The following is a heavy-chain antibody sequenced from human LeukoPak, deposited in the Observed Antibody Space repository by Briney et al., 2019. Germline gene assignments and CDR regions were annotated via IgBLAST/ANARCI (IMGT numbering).Heavy chain of an antibody. V-gene: IGHV3-64*01. D-gene: IGHD3-16*01. CDR2: ISSNGGST. CDR3: ARETRRGDAFDI. CDR1: GFTFSNYA. J-gene: IGHJ3*02. Sequence: GGSLRLSCAASGFTFSNYAMHWVRQAPGKRLEYVSAISSNGGSTYYTNSVKGRFTISRDKSKNTVYLKMGSLRAEDMAVYYCARETRRGDAFDIWGQGTMVTVSS.